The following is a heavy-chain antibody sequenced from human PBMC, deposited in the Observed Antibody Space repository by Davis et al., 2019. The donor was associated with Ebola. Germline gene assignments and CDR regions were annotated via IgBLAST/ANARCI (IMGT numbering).Heavy chain of an antibody. J-gene: IGHJ6*02. CDR1: GFTVSSYY. CDR3: ARDNFPEDGMDV. CDR2: IYSAGDT. V-gene: IGHV3-53*01. Sequence: GGSLRLSCEASGFTVSSYYMNWVRQAPGKGLEWVSVIYSAGDTYYTDSVKGRFTISRDSSKNTLYLLLSSLTPEDSSVYYCARDNFPEDGMDVWGQGTTVTVSS.